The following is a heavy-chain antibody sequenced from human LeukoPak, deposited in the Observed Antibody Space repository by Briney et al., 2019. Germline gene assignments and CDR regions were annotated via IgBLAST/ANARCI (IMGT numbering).Heavy chain of an antibody. V-gene: IGHV3-9*01. Sequence: GGSLRLSCVASGFPFDDYGMFWVRQSPGRGLEWVSSISWNSGIIDYADSVKGRFTISRDNAKNSLYLQMNSLRVEDTAFYYCAKDRFFYDSGSKANWGQGTLVTVSS. CDR3: AKDRFFYDSGSKAN. D-gene: IGHD3-22*01. CDR1: GFPFDDYG. J-gene: IGHJ4*02. CDR2: ISWNSGII.